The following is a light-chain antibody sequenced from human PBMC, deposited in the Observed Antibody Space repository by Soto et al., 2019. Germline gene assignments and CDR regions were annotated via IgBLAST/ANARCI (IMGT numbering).Light chain of an antibody. CDR3: QQYKNYSYS. CDR1: HPVNTF. CDR2: DAS. J-gene: IGKJ2*03. Sequence: IQMTQSPSTVSASVGDSVTISCRASHPVNTFLAWYQQKPGGAPKVVIFDASNLGSGVPSRFSGSGFGTEFTLSITSLQPDDFATYYCQQYKNYSYSFGQGTKLEIK. V-gene: IGKV1-5*01.